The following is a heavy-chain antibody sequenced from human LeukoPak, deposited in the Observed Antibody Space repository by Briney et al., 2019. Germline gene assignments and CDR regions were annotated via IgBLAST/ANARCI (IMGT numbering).Heavy chain of an antibody. CDR1: GYTFTGYY. CDR3: ARVAGSSGCFDY. D-gene: IGHD6-19*01. J-gene: IGHJ4*02. V-gene: IGHV1-2*02. CDR2: INPNSGGT. Sequence: GASVKVSCKASGYTFTGYYMHWVRQAPGQGLEWMGWINPNSGGTNYAQKFRGRVTMTRDTSISTAYMELSRLRSDDTAVYYCARVAGSSGCFDYWGQGTLVTVSS.